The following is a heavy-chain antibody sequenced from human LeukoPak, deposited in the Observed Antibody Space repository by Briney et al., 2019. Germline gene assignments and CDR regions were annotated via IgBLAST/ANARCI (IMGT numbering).Heavy chain of an antibody. Sequence: ASVTVSCKASGYTFTSYGISWVRQAPGQGLEWMGWISAYNGNTNYAQKLQGRVIMTTDTSTSTAYMELRSLRSDDTAVYYCARPNTIFGVVISAYFDYWGQGTLVTVSS. D-gene: IGHD3-3*01. J-gene: IGHJ4*02. CDR3: ARPNTIFGVVISAYFDY. CDR1: GYTFTSYG. V-gene: IGHV1-18*01. CDR2: ISAYNGNT.